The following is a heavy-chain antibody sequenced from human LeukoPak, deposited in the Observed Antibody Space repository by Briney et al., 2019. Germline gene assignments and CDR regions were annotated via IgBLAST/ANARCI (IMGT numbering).Heavy chain of an antibody. CDR3: GRAFPPLRTSSAGDL. V-gene: IGHV3-69-1*02. J-gene: IGHJ4*02. CDR2: ISGLSTHI. Sequence: GGSPRLSCSASGFTFSDYDMNWVRQAPGKGLEWVSSISGLSTHIYYGDSVKGRFSISRDNAKNSVYLQMNSLGVEDTAIYYCGRAFPPLRTSSAGDLWGQGILVTVSS. CDR1: GFTFSDYD. D-gene: IGHD3-16*01.